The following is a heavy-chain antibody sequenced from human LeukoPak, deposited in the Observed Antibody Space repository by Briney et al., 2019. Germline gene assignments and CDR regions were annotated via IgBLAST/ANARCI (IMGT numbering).Heavy chain of an antibody. CDR1: GFTFSTYW. CDR3: ARKMNIVGAQGWGYGLDV. J-gene: IGHJ6*02. Sequence: PGGSLTLSCAASGFTFSTYWMSWVRQAPGKGLEWVANIKHDGSDKKYVDSVKGRFTISRDNAKRSLYLQMNSLRAEDTAVYYCARKMNIVGAQGWGYGLDVWGHGTPGSVSS. D-gene: IGHD1-26*01. CDR2: IKHDGSDK. V-gene: IGHV3-7*05.